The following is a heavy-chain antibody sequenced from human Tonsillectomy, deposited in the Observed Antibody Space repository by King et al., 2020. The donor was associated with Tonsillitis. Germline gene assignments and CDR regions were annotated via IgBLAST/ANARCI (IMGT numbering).Heavy chain of an antibody. J-gene: IGHJ3*02. CDR1: GFTFSSYS. CDR3: ARALDPAYCGSDCYGDAFDI. D-gene: IGHD2-21*02. CDR2: ISSSSSYI. V-gene: IGHV3-21*01. Sequence: VQLVESGGGLVKPGGSLRLSCAASGFTFSSYSMNWVRQAPGKGLEWVSSISSSSSYIYYADSVKGRFTISRDNAKNSLYLQMNSLRAEDTAVYYCARALDPAYCGSDCYGDAFDIWGQGTMVTVSS.